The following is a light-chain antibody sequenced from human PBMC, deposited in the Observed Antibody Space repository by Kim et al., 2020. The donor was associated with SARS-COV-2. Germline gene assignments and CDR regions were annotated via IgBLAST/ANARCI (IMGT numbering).Light chain of an antibody. CDR2: ENN. V-gene: IGLV6-57*01. CDR3: QSFDRTIHV. J-gene: IGLJ2*01. CDR1: RGSIVSSY. Sequence: GKTVTISCTRSRGSIVSSYVQWYQQRPGSSPTFVIYENNRRPSGVPDRFSGSFDTSSNSASLTISGLKTEDEADYYCQSFDRTIHVFGGGTKVTVL.